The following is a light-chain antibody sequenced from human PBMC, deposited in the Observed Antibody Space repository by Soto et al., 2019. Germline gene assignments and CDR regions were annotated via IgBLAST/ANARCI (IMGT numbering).Light chain of an antibody. J-gene: IGKJ4*01. CDR3: QQYDKWHLT. V-gene: IGKV3-15*01. CDR2: VAS. CDR1: QSVGIN. Sequence: EIVMTQSPATLSVSPGERATLYCRASQSVGINLAWFQQTPGQAPSLLIYVASTRATGIPARFSGSGSGTEFTLTISNLQSEDFAVYCCQQYDKWHLTFGGGTTVDIK.